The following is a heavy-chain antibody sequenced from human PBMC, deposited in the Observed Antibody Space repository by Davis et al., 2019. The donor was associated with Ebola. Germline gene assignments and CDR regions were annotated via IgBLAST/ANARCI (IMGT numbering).Heavy chain of an antibody. Sequence: ASVKVSCKATGYTFTSYDVNWVRQATGQGLEWMGWINPYSANTGYAQNFRGRVTMTRNTSISTAFLEVRSLRSEDTAVYFCARGGMGSHDTYYGLDVWGQGTTVTVSS. CDR3: ARGGMGSHDTYYGLDV. CDR2: INPYSANT. V-gene: IGHV1-8*01. J-gene: IGHJ6*02. CDR1: GYTFTSYD. D-gene: IGHD3-10*01.